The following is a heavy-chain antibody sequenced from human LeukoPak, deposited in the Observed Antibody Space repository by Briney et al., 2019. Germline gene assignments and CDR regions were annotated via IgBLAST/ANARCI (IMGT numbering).Heavy chain of an antibody. J-gene: IGHJ3*02. CDR1: GFTFSSYG. D-gene: IGHD3-9*01. CDR3: ASGHMVLIRAAANDAFDI. Sequence: GGSLRLYCAASGFTFSSYGMSWVRQAPGKGLEWVSAISAGGDLTNYADSVKGRFTISRDSSKNMLYVQMNSLRDVDTAVYYCASGHMVLIRAAANDAFDIWGQGTVVTVSS. V-gene: IGHV3-23*01. CDR2: ISAGGDLT.